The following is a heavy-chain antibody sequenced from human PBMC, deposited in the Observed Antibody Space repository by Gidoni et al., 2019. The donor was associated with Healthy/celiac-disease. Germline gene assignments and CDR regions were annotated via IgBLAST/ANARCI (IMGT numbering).Heavy chain of an antibody. J-gene: IGHJ3*02. CDR1: GGSISRRRYY. D-gene: IGHD1-7*01. CDR2: IYSSGCT. V-gene: IGHV4-39*01. Sequence: QLQLQASGAGLVKPSETLSLTCTVSGGSISRRRYYWGWIRQPPGKGLERIGGIYSSGCTYYNPSLKGRVTITVNTFKNQFSLKLSSVTAADTAVYYCARLLLDNWNYEGDAFDIWGQGTMVTVSS. CDR3: ARLLLDNWNYEGDAFDI.